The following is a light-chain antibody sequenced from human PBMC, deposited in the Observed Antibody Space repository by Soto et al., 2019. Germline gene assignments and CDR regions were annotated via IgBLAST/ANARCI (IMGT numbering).Light chain of an antibody. J-gene: IGKJ2*01. V-gene: IGKV3-20*01. CDR1: QSVTNNY. CDR3: QQSFTTPHT. Sequence: EIVLTQSPGTLSLSPGERVTLSCRASQSVTNNYLAWYQQKPGQPPRLLIYDASSGATGIPDRFRGSGSGTEFTLTISSLEPEDFAVYYCQQSFTTPHTFGQGTRLEI. CDR2: DAS.